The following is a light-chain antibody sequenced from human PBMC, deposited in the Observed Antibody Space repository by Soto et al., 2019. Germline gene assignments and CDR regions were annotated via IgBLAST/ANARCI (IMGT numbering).Light chain of an antibody. CDR1: SFNIGDNA. V-gene: IGLV1-36*01. J-gene: IGLJ1*01. CDR2: YDD. Sequence: QSVLTQPPSVAEAPRQRVTISCSGSSFNIGDNAVNWYQQFPGKAPKLLIYYDDLLPSGVSDRFSGSKSGTSASLVISGLQSDDEADYYCSAWDDTLNGFVFGTGTSSPS. CDR3: SAWDDTLNGFV.